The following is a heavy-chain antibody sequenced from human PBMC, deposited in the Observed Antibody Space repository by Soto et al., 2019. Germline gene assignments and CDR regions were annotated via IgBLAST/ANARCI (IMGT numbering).Heavy chain of an antibody. CDR3: ARELIAVADAPPPA. J-gene: IGHJ5*02. CDR1: GYSVSSASYY. Sequence: SETLSLTCSVSGYSVSSASYYWSWIRQPPGKGLEWIGYIYYSGSTTYNPSLKSRVTISVDTSKNQFSLKLSSVTAADTAVYYCARELIAVADAPPPAWGQGTLVTVSS. CDR2: IYYSGST. V-gene: IGHV4-61*01. D-gene: IGHD6-19*01.